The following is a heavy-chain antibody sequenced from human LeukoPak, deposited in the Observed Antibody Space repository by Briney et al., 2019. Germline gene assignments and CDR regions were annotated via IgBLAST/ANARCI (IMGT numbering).Heavy chain of an antibody. J-gene: IGHJ3*02. D-gene: IGHD3-22*01. CDR3: ARGTYDSSGNDAFDI. CDR2: INPNSGGT. V-gene: IGHV1-2*02. Sequence: ASVKVSCKASGYTFTGYYMHWVRQAPGQGLEWMGWINPNSGGTNSALQFQGRVTMTRDTSISTAYMELSRLRSDDTAVFYCARGTYDSSGNDAFDIWGQGTMVTVSS. CDR1: GYTFTGYY.